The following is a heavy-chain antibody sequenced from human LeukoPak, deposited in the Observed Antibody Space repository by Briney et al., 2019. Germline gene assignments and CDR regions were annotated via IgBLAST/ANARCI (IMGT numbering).Heavy chain of an antibody. CDR1: GFTFSSYW. D-gene: IGHD4-17*01. CDR2: IKQDGSEK. J-gene: IGHJ2*01. Sequence: GGSLRLSCAASGFTFSSYWMSWVRQAPGKGLEWVANIKQDGSEKYYVDSVKGRFTISRDNAKNSLYLQMNSLRAEDTAVYYCARGATVTTDWYFDLWGRGTLVTVSS. V-gene: IGHV3-7*01. CDR3: ARGATVTTDWYFDL.